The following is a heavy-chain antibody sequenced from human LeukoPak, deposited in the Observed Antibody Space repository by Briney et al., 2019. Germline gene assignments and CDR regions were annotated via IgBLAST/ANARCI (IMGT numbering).Heavy chain of an antibody. CDR3: ARVDWNVLRYFDWLGRGFDP. CDR1: GGSISSNSYY. J-gene: IGHJ5*02. CDR2: INHSGST. V-gene: IGHV4-39*07. Sequence: PSETLSLTCAVSGGSISSNSYYWGWIRQPPGKGLEWIGEINHSGSTNYNPSLKSRVTISVDTSKNQFSLKLSSVTAADTAVYYCARVDWNVLRYFDWLGRGFDPWGQGTLVTVSS. D-gene: IGHD3-9*01.